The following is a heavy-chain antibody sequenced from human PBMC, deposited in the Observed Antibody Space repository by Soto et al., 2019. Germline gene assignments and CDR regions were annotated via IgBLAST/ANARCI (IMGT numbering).Heavy chain of an antibody. D-gene: IGHD7-27*01. CDR2: IYHSGST. J-gene: IGHJ5*02. CDR3: ARVPGP. Sequence: SETLSLTCTVSGGSTTNYYWSWIRQPPGKGLEWIGYIYHSGSTYYNPSLKSRVTISVDRSKNQFSLKLSSVTAADTAVYYCARVPGPWGQGTLVTVSS. CDR1: GGSTTNYY. V-gene: IGHV4-59*12.